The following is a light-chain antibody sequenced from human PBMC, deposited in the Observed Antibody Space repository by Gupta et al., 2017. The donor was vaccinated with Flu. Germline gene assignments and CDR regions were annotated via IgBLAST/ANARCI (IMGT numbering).Light chain of an antibody. CDR1: QSINSY. Sequence: DIQMTQSPSSLSASVGDRVTITCRASQSINSYVNWYQQKSGKAPKLLIYAASSLQSGVPSRFSGSGSGTDFTFTISSLQPEDFATYYCQQSDSYPTTFGGGTRVE. J-gene: IGKJ4*01. CDR3: QQSDSYPTT. CDR2: AAS. V-gene: IGKV1-39*01.